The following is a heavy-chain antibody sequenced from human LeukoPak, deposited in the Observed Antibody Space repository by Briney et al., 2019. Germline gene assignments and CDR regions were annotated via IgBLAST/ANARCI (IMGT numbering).Heavy chain of an antibody. CDR2: FDPEDGET. CDR3: ATDLERNYYYYYGMDV. Sequence: EASVKVSCKVSGYTLTELSMHWVRQAPGKGLEWMGGFDPEDGETIYAQKFQGRVTMTEDTSTDTAYMELSSLRSEDTAAYYCATDLERNYYYYYGMDVWGQGTTVTVSS. V-gene: IGHV1-24*01. D-gene: IGHD1-1*01. CDR1: GYTLTELS. J-gene: IGHJ6*02.